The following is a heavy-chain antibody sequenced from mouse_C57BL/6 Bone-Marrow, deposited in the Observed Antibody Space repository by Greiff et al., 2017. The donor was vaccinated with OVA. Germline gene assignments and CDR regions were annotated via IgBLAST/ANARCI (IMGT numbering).Heavy chain of an antibody. CDR2: IDPSDSYT. J-gene: IGHJ4*01. CDR3: AREGGLRAMDY. Sequence: VQLQQPGAELVMPGASVKLSCKASGYTFTSYWIHWVKQRPGQGLEWIGEIDPSDSYTNYNQKFKGKSTLTVDKSSSTAYMQRSSLTSEDAAVYDCAREGGLRAMDYWGQGTSVTVSS. D-gene: IGHD1-1*01. CDR1: GYTFTSYW. V-gene: IGHV1-69*01.